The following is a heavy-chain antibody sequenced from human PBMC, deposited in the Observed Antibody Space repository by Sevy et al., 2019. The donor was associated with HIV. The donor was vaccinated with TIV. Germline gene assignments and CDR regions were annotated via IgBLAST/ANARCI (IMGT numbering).Heavy chain of an antibody. CDR1: GFTFSSYS. CDR3: ARDEHTYGDYDYLDH. CDR2: ISSSSSAM. V-gene: IGHV3-48*01. D-gene: IGHD4-17*01. Sequence: GGSLRLSCAASGFTFSSYSMNWVRQAPGKGLERVSYISSSSSAMYYADSVKGRFTISRDNAKNSLYLQMSSLRAEDTAVYYCARDEHTYGDYDYLDHWGQGTLVTVSS. J-gene: IGHJ4*02.